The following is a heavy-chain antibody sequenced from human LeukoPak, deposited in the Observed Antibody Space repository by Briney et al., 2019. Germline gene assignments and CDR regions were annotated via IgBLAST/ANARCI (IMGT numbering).Heavy chain of an antibody. CDR1: GFSFNGYG. D-gene: IGHD3-3*01. CDR3: ARDGPHYDLDV. Sequence: GRSLRLSCAPSGFSFNGYGLHWVRQAPGKGLEWVAFIWFDGSNTNYADSVKGRFTISRDDSKNSLYLQMNSLRAEDTAIYYCARDGPHYDLDVWGQGTTVTVSS. J-gene: IGHJ6*02. CDR2: IWFDGSNT. V-gene: IGHV3-33*01.